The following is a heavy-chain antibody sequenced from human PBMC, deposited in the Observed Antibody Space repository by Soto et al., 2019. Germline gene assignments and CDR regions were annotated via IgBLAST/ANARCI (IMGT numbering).Heavy chain of an antibody. CDR3: ARAGGYCSGGSCYPRYYYYYGMDV. V-gene: IGHV3-30-3*01. D-gene: IGHD2-15*01. J-gene: IGHJ6*02. CDR2: ISYDGSNK. Sequence: QVQLVESGGGVVQPGRSLRLSCAASGFTFSSYAMHWVRQAPGKGLEWVAVISYDGSNKYYADSVKGRFTISRDNSKNTLYLQMNSLRAEDTAVYYCARAGGYCSGGSCYPRYYYYYGMDVWGQGTTVTVSS. CDR1: GFTFSSYA.